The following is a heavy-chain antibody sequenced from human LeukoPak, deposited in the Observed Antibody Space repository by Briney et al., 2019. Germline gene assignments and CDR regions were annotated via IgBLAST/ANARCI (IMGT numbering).Heavy chain of an antibody. V-gene: IGHV1-8*01. CDR2: MNPNSGNT. CDR1: GYTFTIYD. J-gene: IGHJ6*03. Sequence: ASVTVSFKASGYTFTIYDINWVRQATGQGLEWMGWMNPNSGNTGYAQKFQGRVTITSNTSISTAYMELSSLRSEATAVYYCARTLNHYYYYYIDVWGKGTTVTVSS. CDR3: ARTLNHYYYYYIDV.